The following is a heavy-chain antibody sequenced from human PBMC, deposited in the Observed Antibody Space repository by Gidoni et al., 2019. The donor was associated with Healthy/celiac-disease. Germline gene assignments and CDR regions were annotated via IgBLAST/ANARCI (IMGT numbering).Heavy chain of an antibody. V-gene: IGHV3-30*04. CDR3: ARGARVEDSGEVYFYGLDV. CDR1: GFAFGTFA. CDR2: ASYDGNTK. J-gene: IGHJ6*02. D-gene: IGHD4-17*01. Sequence: HVWLVESAAGVVQPGRSVRLSGAASGFAFGTFAFHWVRQPPGKGLAWVAVASYDGNTKYYADSVRGRFTISRDNSERTLYLQMDSLRDEDTAFYYCARGARVEDSGEVYFYGLDVWGQGTTVTVSS.